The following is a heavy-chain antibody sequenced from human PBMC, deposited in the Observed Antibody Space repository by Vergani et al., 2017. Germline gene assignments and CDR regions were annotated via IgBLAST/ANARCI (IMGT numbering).Heavy chain of an antibody. V-gene: IGHV3-48*01. CDR2: ISSSSSTI. Sequence: EVQLVESGGGLVQPGGSLRLSCAASGFTFSSYSMNWVRQAPGKGLEWVSYISSSSSTIYYADSVKGRFTISRDNAKNSLYLQMNSLRAEDTAVYYCARDSPAYVILTGTVDYWGQGTLVTVSS. CDR1: GFTFSSYS. CDR3: ARDSPAYVILTGTVDY. D-gene: IGHD3-9*01. J-gene: IGHJ4*02.